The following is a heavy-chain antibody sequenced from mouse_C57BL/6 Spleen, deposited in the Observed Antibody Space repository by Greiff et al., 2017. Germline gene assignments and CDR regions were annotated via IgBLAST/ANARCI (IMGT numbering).Heavy chain of an antibody. CDR1: GYTFTSYW. CDR2: IYPGNSDT. V-gene: IGHV1-5*01. CDR3: TRGTLGQDYAMDY. D-gene: IGHD4-1*01. Sequence: VQLQQSGTVLARPGASVKMSCKTSGYTFTSYWMHWVKQRPGQGLEWIGAIYPGNSDTSYNQKFKGKAKLTAVTSASTAYMELSSLTNEDSAVYYCTRGTLGQDYAMDYWGQGTSVTVSS. J-gene: IGHJ4*01.